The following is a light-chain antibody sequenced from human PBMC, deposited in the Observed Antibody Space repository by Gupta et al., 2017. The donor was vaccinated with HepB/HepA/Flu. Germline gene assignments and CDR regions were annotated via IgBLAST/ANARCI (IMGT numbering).Light chain of an antibody. CDR2: NNK. J-gene: IGLJ2*01. CDR3: QVWEISSDQLV. V-gene: IGLV3-21*03. CDR1: NVGNKS. Sequence: SYVMTPPPSAAVAAGKTARTTCGGNNVGNKSVHWYQQKPGQAPLLVLYNNKDRPAGIPERFAGSNAGNTATLTICGVEAGDEADYSCQVWEISSDQLVFGGGTKLTV.